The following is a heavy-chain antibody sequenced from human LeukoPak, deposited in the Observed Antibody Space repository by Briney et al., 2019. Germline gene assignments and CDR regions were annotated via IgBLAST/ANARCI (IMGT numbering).Heavy chain of an antibody. CDR3: TVQAIVATIGSYY. V-gene: IGHV3-15*01. D-gene: IGHD5-12*01. CDR1: GFAFSNAW. CDR2: IKSKTDGGTT. Sequence: GGSLRLSCAASGFAFSNAWMSWVRQAPGKGLEWVGRIKSKTDGGTTDYAAPVKGRFTISRDDSKNTLYLQMNSLKTEDTAVYYCTVQAIVATIGSYYWGQGTLVTVSS. J-gene: IGHJ4*02.